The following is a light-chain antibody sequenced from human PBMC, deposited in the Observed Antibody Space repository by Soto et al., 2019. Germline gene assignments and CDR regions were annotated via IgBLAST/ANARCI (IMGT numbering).Light chain of an antibody. Sequence: QSVLTQPPSASGTPGQTIAISCSGGSSNIGSHTVNWYQQLPGTAPRLLIYSNTQRPSGVPDRFSGSKSGTSASLAISGLQSEYEGDYYCAAWDDSLNGVVFGGGIKVT. J-gene: IGLJ2*01. CDR1: SSNIGSHT. V-gene: IGLV1-44*01. CDR3: AAWDDSLNGVV. CDR2: SNT.